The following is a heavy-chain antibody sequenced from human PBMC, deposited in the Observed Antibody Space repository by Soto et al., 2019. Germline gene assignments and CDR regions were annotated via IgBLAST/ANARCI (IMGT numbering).Heavy chain of an antibody. D-gene: IGHD3-22*01. Sequence: EVQLLESGGGLVQPGGSLRLSCAASGFTFSSYAMSWVRQAPGKGLEWVSAISGSGGSTYYADSVKGRFTISRDNSKNPLFLQMNSLRTEDTAGNYCSKELITMIVVGNFDYWGQGTLVTVSS. CDR1: GFTFSSYA. CDR2: ISGSGGST. J-gene: IGHJ4*02. V-gene: IGHV3-23*01. CDR3: SKELITMIVVGNFDY.